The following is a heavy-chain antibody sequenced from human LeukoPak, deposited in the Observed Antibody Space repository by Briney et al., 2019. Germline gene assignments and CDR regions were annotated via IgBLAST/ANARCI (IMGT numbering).Heavy chain of an antibody. D-gene: IGHD1-26*01. J-gene: IGHJ4*02. Sequence: GGSLRLSCAASGFTFSSYSMNWVRQAPGKGLEWVSYISSSSSTIYYADSVKGRFTISRDNAKNSLYLQMNSLRAEDTAVYYCARGTYSGSYLVPPRYWGQGTLVTVSS. V-gene: IGHV3-48*01. CDR2: ISSSSSTI. CDR1: GFTFSSYS. CDR3: ARGTYSGSYLVPPRY.